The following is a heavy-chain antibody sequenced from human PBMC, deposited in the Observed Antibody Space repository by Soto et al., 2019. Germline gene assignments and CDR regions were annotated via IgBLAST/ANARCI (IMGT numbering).Heavy chain of an antibody. CDR2: ISYEGSNT. J-gene: IGHJ6*02. CDR3: ARVTPGNNLYYFSGLDV. D-gene: IGHD1-1*01. Sequence: QVHLVESGGGVAQPGRSLRLSCVASGFTFDTYGIHWVRQAPGKGLQGVALISYEGSNTYYADSVRGRFTISRDNSKNTLYLQINALRPEDTGVYYCARVTPGNNLYYFSGLDVWGQGTSVTVSS. CDR1: GFTFDTYG. V-gene: IGHV3-30-3*01.